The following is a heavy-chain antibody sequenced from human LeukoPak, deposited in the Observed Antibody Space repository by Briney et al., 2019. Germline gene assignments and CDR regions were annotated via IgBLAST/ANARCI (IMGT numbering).Heavy chain of an antibody. J-gene: IGHJ4*02. V-gene: IGHV1-69*05. CDR3: ARDLEAGYNGRFNY. Sequence: SVKVSCKASGGIFSSYAISWVRQAPGQGLEWMGGIIPIFGTANYAQKFQGRVTITTDESTSTAYMELSSLRSEDTAVYYCARDLEAGYNGRFNYWGQGTLVTVSS. CDR1: GGIFSSYA. D-gene: IGHD5-24*01. CDR2: IIPIFGTA.